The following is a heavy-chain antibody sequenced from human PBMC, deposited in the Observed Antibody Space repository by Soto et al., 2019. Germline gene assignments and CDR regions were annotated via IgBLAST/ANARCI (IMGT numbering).Heavy chain of an antibody. CDR1: GGSISSGGYY. CDR2: IYYSGST. J-gene: IGHJ4*02. V-gene: IGHV4-31*03. CDR3: ARADSTVTTTYFDY. Sequence: TLSLTCTVSGGSISSGGYYWSWIRQRPGKGLEWIGYIYYSGSTYYNPSLKSRVTISVDTSKNQFSLKLSSVTAADTAVYYCARADSTVTTTYFDYWGQGTLVTVSS. D-gene: IGHD4-17*01.